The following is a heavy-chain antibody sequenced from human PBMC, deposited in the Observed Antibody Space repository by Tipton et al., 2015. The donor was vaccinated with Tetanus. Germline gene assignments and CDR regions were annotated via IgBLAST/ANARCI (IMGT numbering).Heavy chain of an antibody. CDR3: ARANSEFPKKGPFDS. J-gene: IGHJ4*02. Sequence: TLSLTCTVSGGSVSSGSYYWAWIRQPPGKGLEYIGYILYGGSTHYSPSLKSRVTVSADPSKNQFSLKLSSVTAADTAVYYCARANSEFPKKGPFDSWGQGSLVVVSS. CDR2: ILYGGST. V-gene: IGHV4-61*01. CDR1: GGSVSSGSYY. D-gene: IGHD2/OR15-2a*01.